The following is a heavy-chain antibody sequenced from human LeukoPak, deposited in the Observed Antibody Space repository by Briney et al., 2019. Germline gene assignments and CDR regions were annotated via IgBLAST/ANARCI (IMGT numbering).Heavy chain of an antibody. J-gene: IGHJ4*02. CDR1: GFTLNNYA. CDR2: INNSGGST. Sequence: GGSLILSCAASGFTLNNYAMSWVRQAPGKGLEWVSIINNSGGSTYYADSVKGRFTISRDLSKNTLYLQMNSLRAEDTALYYCARKYSGTNPFDYWGQGTLVTVSS. V-gene: IGHV3-23*01. D-gene: IGHD1-26*01. CDR3: ARKYSGTNPFDY.